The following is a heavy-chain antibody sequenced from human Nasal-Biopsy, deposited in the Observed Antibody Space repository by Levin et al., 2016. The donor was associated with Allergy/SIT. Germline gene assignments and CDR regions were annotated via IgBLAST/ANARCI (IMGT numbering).Heavy chain of an antibody. CDR1: GDAINDYY. V-gene: IGHV4-59*01. Sequence: SETLSLTCSVSGDAINDYYWNWVRQPPGKGLEWIGYLYSGGNIYYNPSLKSRVTISVDTSKSQLSLRLTSVAAADTAVYYCAGAGYTSDPFEVWGQGILVTVSS. J-gene: IGHJ4*02. CDR3: AGAGYTSDPFEV. CDR2: LYSGGNI. D-gene: IGHD6-19*01.